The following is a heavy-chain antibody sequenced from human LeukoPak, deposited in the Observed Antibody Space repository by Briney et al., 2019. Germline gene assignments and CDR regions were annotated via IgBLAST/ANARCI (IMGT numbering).Heavy chain of an antibody. CDR1: GGSISSYY. V-gene: IGHV4-59*01. J-gene: IGHJ5*02. D-gene: IGHD3-22*01. CDR2: IYYSGST. Sequence: SETLSLTCTVSGGSISSYYWGWLRQPPGKGLEWFGYIYYSGSTYYNPSLKSRVTISVDPSKNQFPLEQTSVTAADTAVYYCARGRYYDDSSGYHSNWFDPWGQGTLVTVSS. CDR3: ARGRYYDDSSGYHSNWFDP.